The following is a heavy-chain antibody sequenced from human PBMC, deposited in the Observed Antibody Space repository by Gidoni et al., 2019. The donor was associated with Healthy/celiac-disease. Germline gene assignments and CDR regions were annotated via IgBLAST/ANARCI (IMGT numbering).Heavy chain of an antibody. D-gene: IGHD5-12*01. CDR1: GGSISSSNW. Sequence: QVQLQESGPGLVQPSGTLSLTCAVSGGSISSSNWWSWVRQPPGKGLEWIGEIYHSGSTNYNPSLKSRVTISVDKSKSQFSLKLSSVTAADTAVYYCARGYRGYRGYYYYMDVWGKGTTVTVSS. V-gene: IGHV4-4*02. CDR3: ARGYRGYRGYYYYMDV. J-gene: IGHJ6*03. CDR2: IYHSGST.